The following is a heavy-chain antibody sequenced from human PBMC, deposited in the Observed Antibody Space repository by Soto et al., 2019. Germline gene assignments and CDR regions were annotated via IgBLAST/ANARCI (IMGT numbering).Heavy chain of an antibody. CDR2: ISRSSSYI. CDR1: GFTFNRFN. CDR3: ARDLHDYVSFRFDP. J-gene: IGHJ5*02. V-gene: IGHV3-21*05. D-gene: IGHD3-16*01. Sequence: GGSLRLSCAASGFTFNRFNMNWVRQAPGKGLEWVSYISRSSSYIYYADSVKGRFTISRDNAKNSLYLQMNSLRAEDTAVYYCARDLHDYVSFRFDPWGQGTLVTVSS.